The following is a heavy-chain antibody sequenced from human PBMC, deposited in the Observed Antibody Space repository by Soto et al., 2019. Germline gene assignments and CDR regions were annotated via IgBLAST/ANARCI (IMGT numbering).Heavy chain of an antibody. Sequence: PSETLSLTCTVSGGSISSYYWSWIRQPPGKGLEWIGYIYYSGSTNYNPSLKSRVTISVDTSKNQFSLKLSSVTAADTAVYYCARDRDYDSSGYYFPFDYWGQGPLVTVSS. CDR1: GGSISSYY. CDR3: ARDRDYDSSGYYFPFDY. CDR2: IYYSGST. J-gene: IGHJ4*02. V-gene: IGHV4-59*01. D-gene: IGHD3-22*01.